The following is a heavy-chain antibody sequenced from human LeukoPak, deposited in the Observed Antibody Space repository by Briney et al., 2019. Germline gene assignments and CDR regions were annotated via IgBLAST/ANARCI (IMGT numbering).Heavy chain of an antibody. CDR1: GGSISTYY. CDR2: IYYSGST. CDR3: AREEVPHGFDI. V-gene: IGHV4-59*01. J-gene: IGHJ3*02. Sequence: SETLSLTCTVSGGSISTYYWSWIRRPPGKGLEYIGYIYYSGSTNYNPSLKSRVTMLLDTSKNQFSLKLSSVTAADTAVYYCAREEVPHGFDIWGQGTMVTVSS.